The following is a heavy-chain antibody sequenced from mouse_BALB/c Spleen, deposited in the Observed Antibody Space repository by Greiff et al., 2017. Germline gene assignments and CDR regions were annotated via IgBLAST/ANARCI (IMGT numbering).Heavy chain of an antibody. CDR2: ISSGGST. CDR1: GFTFSSYA. D-gene: IGHD2-1*01. V-gene: IGHV5-6-5*01. Sequence: EVKVEESGGGLVKPGGSLKLSCAASGFTFSSYAMSWVRQTPEKRLEWVASISSGGSTYYPDSVKGRFTISRDNARNILYLQMSSLRSEDTAMYYCARGSIYYGNYDYAMDYWGQGTSVTVSS. J-gene: IGHJ4*01. CDR3: ARGSIYYGNYDYAMDY.